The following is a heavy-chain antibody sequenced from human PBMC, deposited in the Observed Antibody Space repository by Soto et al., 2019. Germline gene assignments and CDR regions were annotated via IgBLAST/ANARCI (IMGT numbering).Heavy chain of an antibody. J-gene: IGHJ6*02. CDR2: ISYDGSNK. Sequence: GGCLRLSCAASGVTVSSYAMHGVRQAPGKGLEWVAVISYDGSNKYYADSVKGRFTISRDNSKNTLYLQMNSLRAEDTAVYYCARDGYSSGLNEGYYYGMDVWGQGTTVTVSS. D-gene: IGHD6-19*01. V-gene: IGHV3-30-3*01. CDR3: ARDGYSSGLNEGYYYGMDV. CDR1: GVTVSSYA.